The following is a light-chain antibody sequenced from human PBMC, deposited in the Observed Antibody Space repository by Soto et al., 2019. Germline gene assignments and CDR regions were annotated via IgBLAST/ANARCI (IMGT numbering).Light chain of an antibody. J-gene: IGLJ1*01. CDR3: TSYTSYSTLDV. CDR1: SSDVGGYNY. Sequence: PASVSGSPGQSITISCTGTSSDVGGYNYVSWYQQHPDKAPKLMIYEVSNRPSGVSNRFSGSKSGHTASLTISGLQSEDEADYFCTSYTSYSTLDVFGTGTKLTVL. V-gene: IGLV2-14*01. CDR2: EVS.